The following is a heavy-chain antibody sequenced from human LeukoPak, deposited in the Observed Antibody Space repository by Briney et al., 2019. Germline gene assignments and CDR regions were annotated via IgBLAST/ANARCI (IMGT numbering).Heavy chain of an antibody. D-gene: IGHD2-2*02. CDR2: IIPILGIA. Sequence: ASVKVSCKASGGTFSSYAISWVRQAPGQGLEWMGRIIPILGIANYAQKFQGRVTITRNTSISTAYMELRSLRSEDTAVYYCARGRRDIVVVPAAIASYWFDPWGQGTLVTVSS. V-gene: IGHV1-69*04. CDR3: ARGRRDIVVVPAAIASYWFDP. CDR1: GGTFSSYA. J-gene: IGHJ5*02.